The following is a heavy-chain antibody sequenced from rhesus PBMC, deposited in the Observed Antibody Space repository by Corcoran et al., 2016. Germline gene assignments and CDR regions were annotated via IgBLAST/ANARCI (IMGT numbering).Heavy chain of an antibody. CDR3: ARDKGIANFDY. CDR2: ISGSSGST. Sequence: QVQLQESGPGLVKPSETLSLTCAVSGGSISSSNWGSWIRQPPGKGLEWIGYISGSSGSTYYNPSLKSRVTISTATSKNQFSLKLSSVTAADTAVYYCARDKGIANFDYWGQGVLVTVSS. CDR1: GGSISSSNW. J-gene: IGHJ4*01. D-gene: IGHD6-13*01. V-gene: IGHV4-65*01.